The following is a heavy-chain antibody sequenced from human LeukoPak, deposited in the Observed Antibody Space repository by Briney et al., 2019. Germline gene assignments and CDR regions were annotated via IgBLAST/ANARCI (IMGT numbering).Heavy chain of an antibody. CDR2: IYPDDSDT. Sequence: GESLKISCKASGYHFASYWIGWVRQMPGKGLGWMGIIYPDDSDTKYSPSFQGQVTISVDTSITTAYLEWRSLKASDSAMYYCAVTTLSTWGQGTLVTVSS. J-gene: IGHJ5*02. CDR3: AVTTLST. V-gene: IGHV5-51*01. CDR1: GYHFASYW. D-gene: IGHD1-1*01.